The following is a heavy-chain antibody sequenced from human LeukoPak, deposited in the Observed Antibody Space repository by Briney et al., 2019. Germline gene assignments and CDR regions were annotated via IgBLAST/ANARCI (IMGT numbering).Heavy chain of an antibody. CDR1: GFTFSSYE. CDR2: ISSSGSTI. V-gene: IGHV3-48*03. J-gene: IGHJ6*04. Sequence: HTGGSLRLSCAASGFTFSSYEMNWVRQAPGKGLEWVSYISSSGSTIYYADSVKGRVTISRDNAKNSLYLQMNSLRAEDTAVSYCAELGITMIGGVWGKGTTVTISS. CDR3: AELGITMIGGV. D-gene: IGHD3-10*02.